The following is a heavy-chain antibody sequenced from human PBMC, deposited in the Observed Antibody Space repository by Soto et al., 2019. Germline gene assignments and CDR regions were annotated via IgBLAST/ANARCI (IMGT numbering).Heavy chain of an antibody. D-gene: IGHD5-18*01. CDR3: ARVLSEESSYGVDY. Sequence: GASVKVSCKASGYTFTSYGISCVRQAPGQGLEWMGWISAYNGNTNYAQKLQGRVTMTTDTSTSTAYMELRSLRSDDTAVYYCARVLSEESSYGVDYWGQGTLVTVSS. CDR1: GYTFTSYG. V-gene: IGHV1-18*01. CDR2: ISAYNGNT. J-gene: IGHJ4*02.